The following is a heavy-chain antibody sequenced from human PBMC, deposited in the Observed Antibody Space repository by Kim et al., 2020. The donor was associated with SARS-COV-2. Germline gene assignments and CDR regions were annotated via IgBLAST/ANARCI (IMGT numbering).Heavy chain of an antibody. V-gene: IGHV4-39*07. Sequence: SETLSLTCTVSGGSISGSSYYWGWIRQPPGKGLEWIGSIYYSGSTYYNPSLKSRVTISVDTSKNQFSLKLSSVTAADTAVYYCARDRGGLFDYWGQGTLVTVSS. CDR3: ARDRGGLFDY. J-gene: IGHJ4*02. CDR1: GGSISGSSYY. CDR2: IYYSGST. D-gene: IGHD3-10*01.